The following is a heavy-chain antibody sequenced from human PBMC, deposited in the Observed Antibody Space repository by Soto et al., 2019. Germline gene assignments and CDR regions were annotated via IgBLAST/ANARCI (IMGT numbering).Heavy chain of an antibody. Sequence: ASVKVSCKASGYTLTGYYMHWVRQAPGQGLEWMGWINPNSGGTNYAQKFQGWVTMTRDTSISTAYMELSRLRSDDTAVYYCARDRRYDILTGYAKGVYYYYGMDVWGQGTTVTVSS. CDR2: INPNSGGT. V-gene: IGHV1-2*04. CDR3: ARDRRYDILTGYAKGVYYYYGMDV. D-gene: IGHD3-9*01. CDR1: GYTLTGYY. J-gene: IGHJ6*02.